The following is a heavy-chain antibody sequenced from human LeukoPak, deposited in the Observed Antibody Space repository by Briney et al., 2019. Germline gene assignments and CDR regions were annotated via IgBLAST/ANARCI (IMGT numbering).Heavy chain of an antibody. D-gene: IGHD2-15*01. J-gene: IGHJ4*02. CDR2: ISYDGSNK. V-gene: IGHV3-30-3*01. Sequence: GGSLRLSCAASGFTFSSYAMHWVRQAPGKGLEWVAVISYDGSNKYYADSVKGRFTISRDNSKNTLYLQMNSLGAEDTAVYYCARDSGHCSGGTCYSGYFDYRGQGTQVTVSS. CDR1: GFTFSSYA. CDR3: ARDSGHCSGGTCYSGYFDY.